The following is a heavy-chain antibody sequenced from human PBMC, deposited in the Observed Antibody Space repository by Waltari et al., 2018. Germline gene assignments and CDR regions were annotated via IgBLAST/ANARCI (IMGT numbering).Heavy chain of an antibody. D-gene: IGHD3-10*01. J-gene: IGHJ3*02. Sequence: QVQLQESGPGLVKPSETLSLTCAVSGYSISSGYYWGWIRQPPGKGLEWIGSIYHSGSTYYTPSLKSRVTISVDTSKNQFSLKLSSVTAADTAVYYCRGYGSGSYSGLPWGLDAFDIWGQGTMVTVSS. CDR1: GYSISSGYY. V-gene: IGHV4-38-2*01. CDR2: IYHSGST. CDR3: RGYGSGSYSGLPWGLDAFDI.